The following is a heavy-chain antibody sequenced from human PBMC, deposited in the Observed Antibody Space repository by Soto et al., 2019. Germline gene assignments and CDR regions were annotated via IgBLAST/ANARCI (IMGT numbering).Heavy chain of an antibody. V-gene: IGHV1-24*01. Sequence: SVKVSCKVSGYTLTELSMHWVRQAPGKGLEWMGGFDPEDGETIYAQKFQGRVTMTEDTSTDTAYMELSSLRSEDTAVYYCATEEKPSSDYTTDIDILDEGGQGTTVTVSS. CDR2: FDPEDGET. D-gene: IGHD1-26*01. CDR3: ATEEKPSSDYTTDIDILDE. CDR1: GYTLTELS. J-gene: IGHJ6*01.